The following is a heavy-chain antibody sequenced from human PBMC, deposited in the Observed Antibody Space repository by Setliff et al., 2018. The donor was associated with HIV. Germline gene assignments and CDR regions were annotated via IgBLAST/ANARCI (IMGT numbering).Heavy chain of an antibody. V-gene: IGHV3-7*01. CDR1: GFTFDRYW. CDR3: ARDLPPGASGWYYAFDI. Sequence: LRLSCAASGFTFDRYWMSWLRQAPGKGLEWVANIKNDGTEKFYADSVKGRFTISRDNSKNTLYLQMNSLRAEDTAVYYCARDLPPGASGWYYAFDIWGQGTMVTVSS. J-gene: IGHJ3*02. D-gene: IGHD6-19*01. CDR2: IKNDGTEK.